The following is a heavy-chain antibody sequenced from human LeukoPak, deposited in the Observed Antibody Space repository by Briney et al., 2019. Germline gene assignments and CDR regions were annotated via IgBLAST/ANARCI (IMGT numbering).Heavy chain of an antibody. CDR3: VRDDDRPDNGLDY. CDR1: GFTFSSCW. D-gene: IGHD3-22*01. CDR2: INNDGSGT. V-gene: IGHV3-74*01. Sequence: GGSLRLSCAASGFTFSSCWMHWVRQTPGKGLVWVSRINNDGSGTSYADSVKDRFTISRDNAKNILFLHMNSLRAEDTAVYYCVRDDDRPDNGLDYWGQGTLVTVSS. J-gene: IGHJ4*02.